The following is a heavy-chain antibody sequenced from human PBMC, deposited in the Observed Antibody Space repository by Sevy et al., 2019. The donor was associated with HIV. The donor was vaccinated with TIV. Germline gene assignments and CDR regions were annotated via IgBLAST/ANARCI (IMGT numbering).Heavy chain of an antibody. Sequence: GGSLRLSCAASGFIFSSYKMSWVRQAPGKGLEWVSHISHSAGPRYYPDSVKGRFTISRDNAKNSLYLQMNSLTAEDTAVYYCARGLAAFPTSYDAMDVWGQGTLVTVSS. CDR2: ISHSAGPR. J-gene: IGHJ6*02. D-gene: IGHD3-22*01. CDR3: ARGLAAFPTSYDAMDV. CDR1: GFIFSSYK. V-gene: IGHV3-48*03.